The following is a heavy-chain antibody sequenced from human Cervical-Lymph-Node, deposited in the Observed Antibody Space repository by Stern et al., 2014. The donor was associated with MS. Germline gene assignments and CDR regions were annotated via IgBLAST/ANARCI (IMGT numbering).Heavy chain of an antibody. Sequence: EVQLVESGGGLVQPGGSLSLSCAASGFTFSSYWMHWVRHAPGQGMVLVSRINSDGSSTSYSDSVKGRFTISRDNAKNTLYLQMNSLRAEDTAVYYCARALSIYYYYGMDVWGQGTTVTVSS. CDR1: GFTFSSYW. CDR2: INSDGSST. CDR3: ARALSIYYYYGMDV. V-gene: IGHV3-74*02. D-gene: IGHD3-16*02. J-gene: IGHJ6*02.